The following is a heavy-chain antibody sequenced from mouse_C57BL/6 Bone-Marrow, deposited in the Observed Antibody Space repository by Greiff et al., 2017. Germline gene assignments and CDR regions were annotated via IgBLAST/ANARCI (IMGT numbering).Heavy chain of an antibody. CDR1: GYTFTSYG. CDR2: IYPRSGNT. J-gene: IGHJ1*03. CDR3: AREGVYYYGGRDWYFDG. Sequence: QVQLQQSGAELARPGASVKLSCKASGYTFTSYGISWVKQRPGQGLEWIGEIYPRSGNTYYNEKFKGKATLTADKSSSTAYMELRSLTSEDSAVYFWAREGVYYYGGRDWYFDGWGTGTTVTVSS. V-gene: IGHV1-81*01. D-gene: IGHD1-1*01.